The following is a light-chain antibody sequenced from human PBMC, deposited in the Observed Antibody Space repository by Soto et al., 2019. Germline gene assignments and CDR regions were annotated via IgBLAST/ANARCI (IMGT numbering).Light chain of an antibody. CDR2: GAS. V-gene: IGKV3-20*01. J-gene: IGKJ1*01. CDR1: QSVSGTY. Sequence: EIVLTQSPGTLSLSPGERATLSCRASQSVSGTYLAWYQQKPGQAPRLLIYGASSRATDIPDRFSGSGSGTDFTLTISRLEPEDFAVYYCQEYGTSRTFGQGTKVEFK. CDR3: QEYGTSRT.